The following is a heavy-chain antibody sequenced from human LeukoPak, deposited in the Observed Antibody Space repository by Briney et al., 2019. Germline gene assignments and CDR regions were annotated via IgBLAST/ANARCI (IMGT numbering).Heavy chain of an antibody. J-gene: IGHJ4*02. V-gene: IGHV3-48*03. D-gene: IGHD3-10*01. CDR2: ISSSASAI. Sequence: GGSLRLSCAASGFTFSSYEMNWVRQAPGKGREWLSYISSSASAIYDADSVKGRFTISIDNAKNSLYLQMNSLRVEDTAVYYCARDWSNDYGSGSYDYWGQGTLVTVSS. CDR3: ARDWSNDYGSGSYDY. CDR1: GFTFSSYE.